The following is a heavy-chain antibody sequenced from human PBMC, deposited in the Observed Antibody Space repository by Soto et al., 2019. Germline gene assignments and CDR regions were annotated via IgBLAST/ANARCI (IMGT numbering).Heavy chain of an antibody. CDR3: AKALQYYDFWSGPITARGPFDY. V-gene: IGHV3-23*01. D-gene: IGHD3-3*01. CDR1: GFTFSSYV. J-gene: IGHJ4*02. Sequence: GGSLRLSCAASGFTFSSYVMSWVRQAPGKGLEWVSAISGSGGNTYYADSVKGRFTISRDNSKNTLYLQMNSLRAEDTAVYYCAKALQYYDFWSGPITARGPFDYWGQGTLITVSS. CDR2: ISGSGGNT.